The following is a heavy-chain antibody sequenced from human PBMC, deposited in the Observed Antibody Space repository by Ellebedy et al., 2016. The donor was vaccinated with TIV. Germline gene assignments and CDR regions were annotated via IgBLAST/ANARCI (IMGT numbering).Heavy chain of an antibody. CDR2: IKQDGSEK. CDR1: GFTFSSYW. CDR3: AKDRQYYDFWSGSDY. V-gene: IGHV3-7*01. D-gene: IGHD3-3*01. J-gene: IGHJ4*02. Sequence: GGSLRLSXAASGFTFSSYWMSWVRQAPGKGLEWVANIKQDGSEKYYVDSVKGRFTISRDNSKNTLYLQMNSLRAEDTVVYYCAKDRQYYDFWSGSDYWGQGTLVTVSS.